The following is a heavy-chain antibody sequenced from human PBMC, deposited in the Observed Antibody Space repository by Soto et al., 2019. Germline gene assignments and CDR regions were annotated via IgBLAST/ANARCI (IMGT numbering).Heavy chain of an antibody. Sequence: ASVKVSCKASGYTFTGYYMHWVRQAPGQGLEWMGWINPNSVGTNYAQKFQGRVTMTRDTTISTAYMELSRLRSDDTAVYYCARDKEYSSGWYEDNWFDPWGQGTLVTVSS. V-gene: IGHV1-2*02. J-gene: IGHJ5*02. D-gene: IGHD6-19*01. CDR1: GYTFTGYY. CDR2: INPNSVGT. CDR3: ARDKEYSSGWYEDNWFDP.